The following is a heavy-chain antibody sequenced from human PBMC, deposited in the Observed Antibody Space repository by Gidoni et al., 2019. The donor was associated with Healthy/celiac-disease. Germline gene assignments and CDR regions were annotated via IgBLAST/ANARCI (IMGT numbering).Heavy chain of an antibody. CDR2: LSPYNGNT. D-gene: IGHD6-13*01. V-gene: IGHV1-18*01. CDR3: ARDGYTSSWYTTRRGSNWLDP. J-gene: IGHJ5*02. Sequence: QVQLVQSGTEVKKPGASVKVSCKASGYTFTSYGLSWVRQAPGQGLEWMGWLSPYNGNTNYAQKLQGRVTMTTDTSTSTAYMELRSLRSDDTAVYYCARDGYTSSWYTTRRGSNWLDPWGQGTLVTVSS. CDR1: GYTFTSYG.